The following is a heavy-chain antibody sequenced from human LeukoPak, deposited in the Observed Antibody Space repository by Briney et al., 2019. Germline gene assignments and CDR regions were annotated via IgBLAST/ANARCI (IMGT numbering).Heavy chain of an antibody. CDR1: GYTFTGQY. CDR2: IDPNSGGT. V-gene: IGHV1-2*02. D-gene: IGHD6-13*01. CDR3: AKVISSSCGIGGY. J-gene: IGHJ4*02. Sequence: ASVKVSCKASGYTFTGQYIHWVRQAPGQGLEWMGWIDPNSGGTNYAQKFQGRVTMTRDTSISTVYMELSRLTSDDTAVYYCAKVISSSCGIGGYWGQGTLVAVSS.